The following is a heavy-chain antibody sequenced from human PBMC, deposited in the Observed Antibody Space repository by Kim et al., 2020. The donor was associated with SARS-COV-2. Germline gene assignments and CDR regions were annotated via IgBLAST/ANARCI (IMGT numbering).Heavy chain of an antibody. CDR3: ARVIAVAGAGDAFDI. V-gene: IGHV1-46*01. D-gene: IGHD6-19*01. J-gene: IGHJ3*02. Sequence: QKFQGRVTMTRDTSTSTVYMELSSLRSEDTAVYYCARVIAVAGAGDAFDIWGQGTIVTVSS.